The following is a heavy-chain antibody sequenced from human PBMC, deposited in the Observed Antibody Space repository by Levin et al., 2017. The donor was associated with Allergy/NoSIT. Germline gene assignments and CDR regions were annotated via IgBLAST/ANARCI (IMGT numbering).Heavy chain of an antibody. CDR2: ISYNGRNI. V-gene: IGHV3-30*04. CDR1: GFTFSYYA. CDR3: VRGGGYYGSW. Sequence: GGSLRLSCAASGFTFSYYAMHWVRQTPDTGLEWVAIISYNGRNILYADSVRGRFTISRDNPKSTLYLQMNSLRPEDTAVYYCVRGGGYYGSWWGQGALVTVSS. J-gene: IGHJ4*02. D-gene: IGHD3-10*01.